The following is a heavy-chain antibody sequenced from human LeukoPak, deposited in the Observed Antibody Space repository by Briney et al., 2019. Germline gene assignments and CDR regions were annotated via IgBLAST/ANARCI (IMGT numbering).Heavy chain of an antibody. V-gene: IGHV4-34*01. CDR1: GGSFSGYY. CDR2: INHSGST. CDR3: ARYSSTWPYWYFDL. J-gene: IGHJ2*01. Sequence: SGTLSLTCAVYGGSFSGYYWSWIRQPPGKGLEWIGEINHSGSTNYKPSLKSRVTISADTSKNQFSLKLSSVTAADTAVYYCARYSSTWPYWYFDLWGRGTLVTVSS. D-gene: IGHD6-13*01.